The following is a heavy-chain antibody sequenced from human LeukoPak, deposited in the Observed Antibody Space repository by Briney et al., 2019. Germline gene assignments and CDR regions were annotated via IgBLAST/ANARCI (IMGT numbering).Heavy chain of an antibody. CDR2: IYYSGST. CDR1: GGSISSYY. CDR3: ARGGDSSVEDYGMDV. J-gene: IGHJ6*02. D-gene: IGHD3-22*01. V-gene: IGHV4-59*01. Sequence: SETLSLTCTVSGGSISSYYWSWIRQPPGKGLEWIGYIYYSGSTNYNPSLKSRVTISVDTSKNQFSLKLSSVTAADTAVYYCARGGDSSVEDYGMDVWGQGTTVTVSS.